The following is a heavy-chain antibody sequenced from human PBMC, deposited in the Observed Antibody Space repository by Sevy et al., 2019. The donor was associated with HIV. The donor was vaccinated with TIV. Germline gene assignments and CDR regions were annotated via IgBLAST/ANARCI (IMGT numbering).Heavy chain of an antibody. CDR1: GGSFSGYY. CDR3: ARGRRYCSSTSCLPVGNWFDP. CDR2: INHSGST. J-gene: IGHJ5*02. D-gene: IGHD2-2*01. Sequence: SETLSLTCAVYGGSFSGYYWSWIRQPPGKGLEWIGEINHSGSTNYNPSLKSRVTISVDTSKNQFSLKLSSVTAADTAGYYCARGRRYCSSTSCLPVGNWFDPWGQGTLVTVSS. V-gene: IGHV4-34*01.